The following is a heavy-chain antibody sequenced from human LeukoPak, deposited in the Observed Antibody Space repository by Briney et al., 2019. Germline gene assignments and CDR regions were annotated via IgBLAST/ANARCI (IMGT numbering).Heavy chain of an antibody. CDR1: GGSISSYY. CDR2: IYTSGST. D-gene: IGHD2-15*01. J-gene: IGHJ1*01. Sequence: PSETLSLTCTVSGGSISSYYWSWIRQPAGKGLEWIGRIYTSGSTNYNPSLKSRVTMSVDTSKKQFSLKLSSVTAADTAVYYCARDSSHYCTGGRCYSEYFQNWGQGTLVTVSS. CDR3: ARDSSHYCTGGRCYSEYFQN. V-gene: IGHV4-4*07.